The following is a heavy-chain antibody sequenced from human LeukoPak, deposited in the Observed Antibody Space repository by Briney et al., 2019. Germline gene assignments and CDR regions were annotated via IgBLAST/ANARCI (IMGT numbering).Heavy chain of an antibody. CDR1: GGSVRSCY. CDR3: VRDWEGFNFDI. V-gene: IGHV4-59*02. D-gene: IGHD1-26*01. CDR2: IHNTGST. J-gene: IGHJ3*02. Sequence: KPSETLSLTCTVSGGSVRSCYWSWIRQPPGEGLEWIAYIHNTGSTNYNPSLKSRVTISLDTSKNEFSPKLTSVTAADTAVYYCVRDWEGFNFDIWGQGTMVTVSS.